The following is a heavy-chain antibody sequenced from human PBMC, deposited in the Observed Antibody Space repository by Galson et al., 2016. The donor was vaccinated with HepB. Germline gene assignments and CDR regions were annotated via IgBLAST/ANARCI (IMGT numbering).Heavy chain of an antibody. V-gene: IGHV4-34*01. D-gene: IGHD3-10*01. J-gene: IGHJ5*02. Sequence: SETLSLTCAVYGGSFSGYYWSWIRQPPGKGLEWIGEINRSGSTNYNPSLKSRVTISVDTSKNQFSLKLSSVTAADTAVYYCARGRTRLLWFGSSRGFDPWGQGTLVTVSS. CDR3: ARGRTRLLWFGSSRGFDP. CDR2: INRSGST. CDR1: GGSFSGYY.